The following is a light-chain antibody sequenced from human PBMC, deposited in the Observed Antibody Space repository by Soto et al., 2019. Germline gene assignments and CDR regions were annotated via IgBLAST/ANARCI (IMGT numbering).Light chain of an antibody. CDR2: AAS. CDR1: QSISSY. J-gene: IGKJ3*01. CDR3: QQSYSTLFT. V-gene: IGKV1-39*01. Sequence: DIQMPQSPSSLSVSVGDSVTITCRASQSISSYLNWYQQKPGKAPKLLIYAASSLQSGVPSRFSGSGSGTDFTLTISSLQPEDFATYYCQQSYSTLFTFGPGTKVDIK.